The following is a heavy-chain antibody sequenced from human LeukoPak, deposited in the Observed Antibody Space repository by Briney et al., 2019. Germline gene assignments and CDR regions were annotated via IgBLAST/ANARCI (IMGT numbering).Heavy chain of an antibody. CDR2: ISDDSIWI. V-gene: IGHV3-21*01. CDR3: ANHLACGSTHCPPFDY. J-gene: IGHJ4*02. Sequence: GGSLRLSCAASGFTFSRYSMSWVRQAPGRGLEWVSSISDDSIWIYYADSVEGRFTISRDNAQNSLYLQMNSLRAEDTAVYYCANHLACGSTHCPPFDYWGQGTLVTVSS. D-gene: IGHD2-2*01. CDR1: GFTFSRYS.